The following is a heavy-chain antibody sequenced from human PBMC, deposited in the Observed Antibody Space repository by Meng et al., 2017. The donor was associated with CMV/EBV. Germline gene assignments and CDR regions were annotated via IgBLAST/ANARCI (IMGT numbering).Heavy chain of an antibody. CDR3: AHQLRYFDWVNNWFDP. V-gene: IGHV2-5*02. J-gene: IGHJ5*02. D-gene: IGHD3-9*01. Sequence: QLTFREVCPTPVKPTQTLTRTCTFSGFSLSTSGVGVGWIRQPPGKALEWLALIYWDDDKRYSPSLKSRLTITKDTSKNQVVLTMTNMDPVDTATYYCAHQLRYFDWVNNWFDPWGQGTLVTVSS. CDR2: IYWDDDK. CDR1: GFSLSTSGVG.